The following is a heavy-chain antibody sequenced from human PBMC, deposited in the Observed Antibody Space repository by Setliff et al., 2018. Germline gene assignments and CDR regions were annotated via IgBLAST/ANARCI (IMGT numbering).Heavy chain of an antibody. CDR3: AKDGGGTYYSRSDY. Sequence: PGGSLRLSCAASGFTFGSHAMHWVRQAPGKGLEWVAVISYDGSNQYYADSVKGRFTISRDNSNNTLFLQMNSLRAEDTAVYYCAKDGGGTYYSRSDYWGQGTLVTVSS. J-gene: IGHJ4*02. D-gene: IGHD1-26*01. V-gene: IGHV3-30*07. CDR2: ISYDGSNQ. CDR1: GFTFGSHA.